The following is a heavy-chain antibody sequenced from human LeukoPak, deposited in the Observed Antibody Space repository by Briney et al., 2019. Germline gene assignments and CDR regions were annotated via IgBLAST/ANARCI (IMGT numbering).Heavy chain of an antibody. V-gene: IGHV4-34*01. Sequence: SETLSLTCAVYGGSFSGFYWSWIRQPPGKGLEWIGEINHSGSTNYNPSLKSRVTISVDTSKNQFSLKLSSVTAADTAVYYCARVKFSYCSSTSCPRRFDPWGQGTLVTVSS. J-gene: IGHJ5*02. CDR1: GGSFSGFY. D-gene: IGHD2-2*01. CDR3: ARVKFSYCSSTSCPRRFDP. CDR2: INHSGST.